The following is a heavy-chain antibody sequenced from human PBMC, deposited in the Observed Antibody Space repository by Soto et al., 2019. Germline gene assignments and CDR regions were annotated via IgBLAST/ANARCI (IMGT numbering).Heavy chain of an antibody. CDR1: GTFSSYA. CDR2: IIPVLGST. CDR3: TRERIAAGPFDY. D-gene: IGHD6-25*01. J-gene: IGHJ4*02. V-gene: IGHV1-69*06. Sequence: GTFSSYAMNWVRQAPGQGLEWMGGIIPVLGSTNYAEKFQGRLAITADRSATTLYMELSSLRSDDTAVYYCTRERIAAGPFDYWGQGTRVTVSS.